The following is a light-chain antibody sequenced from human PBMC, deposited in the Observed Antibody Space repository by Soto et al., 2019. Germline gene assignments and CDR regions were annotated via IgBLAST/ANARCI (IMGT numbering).Light chain of an antibody. CDR3: YSYAGRSTSV. J-gene: IGLJ2*01. Sequence: QSVLTQPASVSGSPGQSITISCTGCSSDDGSYNLVSWYQQYPGKAPKLMIYEDDERPSGVSNRFSGSKSGNTASLTISGLQAEDGADYYCYSYAGRSTSVFGGGTKLTVL. CDR1: SSDDGSYNL. V-gene: IGLV2-23*01. CDR2: EDD.